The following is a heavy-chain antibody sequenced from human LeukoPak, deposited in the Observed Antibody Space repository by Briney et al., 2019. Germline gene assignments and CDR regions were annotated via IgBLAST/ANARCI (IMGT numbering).Heavy chain of an antibody. V-gene: IGHV3-30*02. Sequence: GGSLRLSCAASGFTFSSYGMHWVRQAPGKGLEWVAFIRYDGSNKYYADSVKGRFTISRDNSKNTLYLQMNSLRAEDTAVYCCAKDALWFGESQYYFDYWGQGTLVTVSS. CDR1: GFTFSSYG. CDR2: IRYDGSNK. CDR3: AKDALWFGESQYYFDY. J-gene: IGHJ4*02. D-gene: IGHD3-10*01.